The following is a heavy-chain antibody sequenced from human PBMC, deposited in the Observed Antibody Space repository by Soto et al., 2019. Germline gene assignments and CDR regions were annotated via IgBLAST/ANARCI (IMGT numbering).Heavy chain of an antibody. Sequence: GGSLRLSCAASGFSVSSKYMNWVRQAPGKGLEWVSVIYSGGSTYYADSVKGRFTISRDNSKNTLYLQMNSLRAEDTAVYYCARDSRGTMDVWGQGTTVTVSS. J-gene: IGHJ6*02. CDR1: GFSVSSKY. CDR3: ARDSRGTMDV. V-gene: IGHV3-53*05. D-gene: IGHD1-1*01. CDR2: IYSGGST.